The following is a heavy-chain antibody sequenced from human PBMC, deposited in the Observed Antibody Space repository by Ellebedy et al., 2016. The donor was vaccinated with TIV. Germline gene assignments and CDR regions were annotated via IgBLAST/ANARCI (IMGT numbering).Heavy chain of an antibody. CDR3: ARDMAWGNERINDPFDM. CDR2: IRQDGSEK. D-gene: IGHD7-27*01. J-gene: IGHJ3*02. V-gene: IGHV3-7*01. Sequence: GGSLRLSCAASGFSFSSYWMTWVRQAPGKGLEWVANIRQDGSEKFYVDSVKGRFTISRDNAKNSLYLQMNSLRAEDTAAYYCARDMAWGNERINDPFDMWGQGTMVTVSS. CDR1: GFSFSSYW.